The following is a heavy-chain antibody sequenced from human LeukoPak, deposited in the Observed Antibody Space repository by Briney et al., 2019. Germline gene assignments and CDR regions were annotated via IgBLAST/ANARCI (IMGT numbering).Heavy chain of an antibody. J-gene: IGHJ4*02. V-gene: IGHV3-23*01. CDR3: ARGPFRMATITSYFDY. CDR2: ISGSGGST. D-gene: IGHD5-24*01. Sequence: GGSLRLSCAASGFTFSSYAMSWVRQAPGKGLEWVSAISGSGGSTYYADSVKGRFTISRDNSKNTLYLQMNSLRAEDTAVYYCARGPFRMATITSYFDYWGQGTLVTVSS. CDR1: GFTFSSYA.